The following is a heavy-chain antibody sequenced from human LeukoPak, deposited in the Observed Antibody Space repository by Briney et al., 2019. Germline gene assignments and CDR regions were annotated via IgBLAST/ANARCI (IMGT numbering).Heavy chain of an antibody. CDR2: ISGSGGST. J-gene: IGHJ4*02. Sequence: GGSLRLSCAASGFTFSSYAMSWVRQAPGKGLEWVSAISGSGGSTYYADSVKGRFTISRDNSKNTLYLQMNSLRAEHTAVYYCAKATIAAALRSVDYWGQGTLVTVSS. V-gene: IGHV3-23*01. CDR3: AKATIAAALRSVDY. D-gene: IGHD6-13*01. CDR1: GFTFSSYA.